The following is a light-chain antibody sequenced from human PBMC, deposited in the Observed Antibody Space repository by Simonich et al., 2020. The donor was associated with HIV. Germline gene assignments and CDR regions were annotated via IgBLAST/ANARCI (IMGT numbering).Light chain of an antibody. CDR1: QGISSY. CDR3: QQYSNYSRT. J-gene: IGKJ1*01. Sequence: DIQMTQSPSAMSASVGDSVTIPCRATQGISSYLNWYQQKPGKAPKLLIYAASSLQSGVPSRFSGSGSGTEFTLTISSLQPDDFATYFCQQYSNYSRTFGQGTKVDIK. V-gene: IGKV1-17*03. CDR2: AAS.